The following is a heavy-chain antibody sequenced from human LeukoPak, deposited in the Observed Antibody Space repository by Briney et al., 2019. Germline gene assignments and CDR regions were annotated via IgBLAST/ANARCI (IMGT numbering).Heavy chain of an antibody. CDR1: GFTFSTYY. CDR2: ITGSSSYI. J-gene: IGHJ4*02. V-gene: IGHV3-21*01. D-gene: IGHD6-6*01. CDR3: ASGFSSSPYFDY. Sequence: GSLRLSCAASGFTFSTYYMNLVRPAPGEGVEWVSFITGSSSYIYYTDSVKGRFTISRDNAKNSLFLQMNSLRDEDTAVYYCASGFSSSPYFDYWGQGTLVTVSS.